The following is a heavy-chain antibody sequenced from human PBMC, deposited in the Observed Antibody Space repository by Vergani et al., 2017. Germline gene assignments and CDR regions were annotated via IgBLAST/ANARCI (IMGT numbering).Heavy chain of an antibody. CDR1: GYTFTGYY. J-gene: IGHJ6*02. Sequence: QVQLVQSGAEVKKPGASVKVSCKASGYTFTGYYMHWVRQAPGQGLEWMGWINPNSGGTNYAQQFQGRVTMTRDTSISTAYMELSRLRSDDTAVYYCASLPWELLHYYGMDVWGQGTTVTVSS. D-gene: IGHD1-26*01. CDR2: INPNSGGT. CDR3: ASLPWELLHYYGMDV. V-gene: IGHV1-2*02.